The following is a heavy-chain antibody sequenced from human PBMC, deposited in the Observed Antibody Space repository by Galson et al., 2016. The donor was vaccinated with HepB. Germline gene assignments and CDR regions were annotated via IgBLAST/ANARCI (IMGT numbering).Heavy chain of an antibody. J-gene: IGHJ6*02. CDR2: IDYSGST. Sequence: SETLSLTCIVSGESVINDRYYWTWIRLPPGKGLEWIGCIDYSGSTNYSPSLKSRVTMSLDASENEVSLRLSSVTAADTAIYYCARGRRTICNGSICYKDSYYYAMDVWGQGTTVAVS. D-gene: IGHD2-15*01. CDR3: ARGRRTICNGSICYKDSYYYAMDV. V-gene: IGHV4-61*01. CDR1: GESVINDRYY.